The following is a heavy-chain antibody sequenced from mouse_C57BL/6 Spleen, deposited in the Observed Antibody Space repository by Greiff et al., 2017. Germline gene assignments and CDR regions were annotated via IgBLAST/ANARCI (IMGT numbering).Heavy chain of an antibody. CDR2: ISYDGSN. J-gene: IGHJ4*01. V-gene: IGHV3-6*01. CDR1: GYSITSGYY. CDR3: ARGADPEGAMDY. Sequence: EVKLQESGPGLVKPSQSLSLTCSVTGYSITSGYYWNWIRQFPGNKLEWMGYISYDGSNNYNPSLKNRISITRDTSKNQFFLKLNSVTTEDTATYYCARGADPEGAMDYWGQGTSVTVSS.